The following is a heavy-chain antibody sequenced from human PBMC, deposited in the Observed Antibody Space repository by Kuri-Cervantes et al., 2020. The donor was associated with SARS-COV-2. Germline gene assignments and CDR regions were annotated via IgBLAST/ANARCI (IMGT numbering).Heavy chain of an antibody. CDR3: ARERVYGTGLDY. CDR1: GFTFSDYY. D-gene: IGHD5/OR15-5a*01. V-gene: IGHV3-11*01. CDR2: ISSSGSTI. Sequence: GESLKISCAASGFTFSDYYMSWIRQAPGKGLEWVSYISSSGSTIYYADSVKGRFTISRDNAKNSLYLQMNSLRAEDTAVYYCARERVYGTGLDYWGQGTLVTVSS. J-gene: IGHJ4*02.